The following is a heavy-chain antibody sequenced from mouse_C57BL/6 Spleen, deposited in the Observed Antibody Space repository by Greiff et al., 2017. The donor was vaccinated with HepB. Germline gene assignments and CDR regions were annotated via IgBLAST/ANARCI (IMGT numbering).Heavy chain of an antibody. CDR2: IDPETGGT. V-gene: IGHV1-15*01. CDR3: TRWGRFAY. J-gene: IGHJ3*01. Sequence: QVQLQQSGAELVRPGASVTLSCKASGYTFTDYEMHWVKQTPVHGLEWIGAIDPETGGTAYNQKFKDKAILTADKSSSTAYMELRSLTSEDSAVYYCTRWGRFAYWGQGTLVTVSA. CDR1: GYTFTDYE.